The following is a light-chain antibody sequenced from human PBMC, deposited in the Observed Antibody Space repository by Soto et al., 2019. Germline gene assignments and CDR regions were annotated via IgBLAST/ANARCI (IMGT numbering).Light chain of an antibody. Sequence: IQMTQSPSTLSASVGDRVTITCRASETIINWLAWFQQKPGRAPKILIYDASTLESGVPSRFSGSGSGTDFTLTISRLEPEDFAVYYCQQYGSSPTTFGQGTKVDIK. CDR2: DAS. V-gene: IGKV1-5*01. J-gene: IGKJ1*01. CDR3: QQYGSSPTT. CDR1: ETIINW.